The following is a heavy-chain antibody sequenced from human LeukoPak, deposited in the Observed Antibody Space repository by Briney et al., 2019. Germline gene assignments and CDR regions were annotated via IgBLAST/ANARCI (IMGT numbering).Heavy chain of an antibody. Sequence: ASVKVSCKASGYTFTGYYMHWVRQAPGQGLEWMGWINPNSGGTNYAQKFQGRVTMTRDTSISTAYMELSSLRSEDTAVYYCARGRGPNVLLWFEELFRGYYYYYMDVWGKGTTVTISS. CDR3: ARGRGPNVLLWFEELFRGYYYYYMDV. D-gene: IGHD3-10*01. CDR1: GYTFTGYY. J-gene: IGHJ6*03. CDR2: INPNSGGT. V-gene: IGHV1-2*02.